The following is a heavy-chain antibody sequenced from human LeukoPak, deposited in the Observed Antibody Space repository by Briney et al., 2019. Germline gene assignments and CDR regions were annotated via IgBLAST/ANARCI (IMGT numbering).Heavy chain of an antibody. J-gene: IGHJ4*02. CDR2: INPNSGGT. Sequence: ASMKLSCKASGFTFTGYYIHWVRQAPGQGLEWMGWINPNSGGTNYAQKFQGRVTMTRDTSISTVYMEVSGLRSDDTAVYHCARGAPGYCTASRCPNPFDYWGQGTLVTVSS. V-gene: IGHV1-2*02. D-gene: IGHD2-8*02. CDR1: GFTFTGYY. CDR3: ARGAPGYCTASRCPNPFDY.